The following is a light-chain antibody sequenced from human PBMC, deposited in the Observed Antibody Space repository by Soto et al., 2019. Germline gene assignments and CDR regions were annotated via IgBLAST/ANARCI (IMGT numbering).Light chain of an antibody. CDR2: EDN. CDR1: SSNIGNNY. V-gene: IGLV1-51*02. CDR3: GTWDNSLSIYV. J-gene: IGLJ1*01. Sequence: QSVLTQPPSVSADPGQKVTISCSGTSSNIGNNYVSWYQHFPGTAPKLLIYEDNKRPSEIPDRFSGSKSGTSATLGITGLQTGDEADYYCGTWDNSLSIYVFATGTKVTVL.